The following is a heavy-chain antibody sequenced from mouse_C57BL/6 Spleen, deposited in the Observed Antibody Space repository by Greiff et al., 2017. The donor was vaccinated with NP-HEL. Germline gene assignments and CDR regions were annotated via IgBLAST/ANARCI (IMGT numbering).Heavy chain of an antibody. D-gene: IGHD3-2*01. CDR2: IDPSDSYT. J-gene: IGHJ4*01. CDR1: GYTFTSYW. V-gene: IGHV1-69*01. Sequence: QVQLQQSGAELVMPGASVKLSCKASGYTFTSYWMHWVKQRPGQGLEWIGEIDPSDSYTNYNQKFKGKSTLTVDKSSSTAYMQLSSLTSEDSAVYYCARGRQSRYAMDYWGQGTSVTVSS. CDR3: ARGRQSRYAMDY.